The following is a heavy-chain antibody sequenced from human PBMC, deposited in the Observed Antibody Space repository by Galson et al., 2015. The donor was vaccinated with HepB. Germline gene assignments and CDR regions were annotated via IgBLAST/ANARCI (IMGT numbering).Heavy chain of an antibody. CDR1: GYTFTSYW. Sequence: QSGAEVKKPGESLKISCKGSGYTFTSYWIGWVRQMPGKGLEWMGIIYPGDSDTRYSPSFQGQVTISADKSISTAYLQWSSLKASDTAMYYCARQYSGSYIWGRYFDYWGQGTLVTVSP. V-gene: IGHV5-51*01. CDR2: IYPGDSDT. CDR3: ARQYSGSYIWGRYFDY. J-gene: IGHJ4*02. D-gene: IGHD1-26*01.